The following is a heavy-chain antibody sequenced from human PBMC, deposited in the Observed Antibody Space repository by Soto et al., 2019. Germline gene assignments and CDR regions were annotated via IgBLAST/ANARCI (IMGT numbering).Heavy chain of an antibody. CDR1: GFTFSGSA. V-gene: IGHV3-73*01. Sequence: GSLRLSCAASGFTFSGSAMHWVRQASGKGLEWVGRIRSKANSYATAYAASVKGRFTISRDDSKNTAYLQMNSLKTEDTAVYYCTRHLYDYGDDWFDPWGQGTLVTVSS. CDR3: TRHLYDYGDDWFDP. J-gene: IGHJ5*02. D-gene: IGHD4-17*01. CDR2: IRSKANSYAT.